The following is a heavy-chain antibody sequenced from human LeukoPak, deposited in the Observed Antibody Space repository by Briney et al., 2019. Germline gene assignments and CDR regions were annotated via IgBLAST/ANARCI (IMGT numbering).Heavy chain of an antibody. V-gene: IGHV5-51*01. CDR3: AMPHGMTGTTERGSY. CDR1: GYSFTSYW. CDR2: IYPGDSDT. Sequence: GESLKISCKGSGYSFTSYWIGWVRQMPGKGLEWMGIIYPGDSDTRYSPSFQGQVTISVDKSISTAYLQWSSLKASDTAMYYCAMPHGMTGTTERGSYWGQGTLVTVSS. J-gene: IGHJ4*02. D-gene: IGHD1-7*01.